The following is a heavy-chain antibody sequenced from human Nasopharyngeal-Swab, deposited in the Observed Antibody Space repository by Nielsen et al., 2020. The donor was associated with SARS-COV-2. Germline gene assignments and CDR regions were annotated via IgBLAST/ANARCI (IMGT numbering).Heavy chain of an antibody. Sequence: ASVKVSCKASGYTFTSYGISWVRQAPGQGLEWMGWISAYNGNTNYAQKLQGRVTMTTDTSTSTAYMELRSLRSDDTAVYYCARGFPWDGYNTPPFDYWGQGTLVTVSS. D-gene: IGHD5-24*01. J-gene: IGHJ4*02. CDR3: ARGFPWDGYNTPPFDY. CDR1: GYTFTSYG. CDR2: ISAYNGNT. V-gene: IGHV1-18*01.